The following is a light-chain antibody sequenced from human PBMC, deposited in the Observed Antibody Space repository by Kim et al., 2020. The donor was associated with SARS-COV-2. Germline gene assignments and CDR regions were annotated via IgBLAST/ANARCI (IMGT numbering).Light chain of an antibody. CDR1: SGHSSYS. Sequence: QLVLTQSPSASASLGASVNLTCTLSSGHSSYSIAWQQKQPDKGPRYLLRLTSDGSLNRGDGIPDRFSGSSSGAVRYLTISSVQSEDEADYYCQTWVTGTFVFGGGTKLTVL. CDR2: LTSDGSL. J-gene: IGLJ3*02. CDR3: QTWVTGTFV. V-gene: IGLV4-69*01.